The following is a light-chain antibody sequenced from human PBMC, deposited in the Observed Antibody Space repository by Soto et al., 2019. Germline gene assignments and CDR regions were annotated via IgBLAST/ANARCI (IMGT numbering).Light chain of an antibody. J-gene: IGKJ4*01. CDR2: RAS. Sequence: IVMTQSPATLSVSPWERATLSCRASQNIYSNVAWYQQRPGQAPRLLIYRASTRAPGIPARFSGSGSGTEFTLTINSLQSEDFAVYYCQQYKNWPTFGGGTKVDIK. CDR1: QNIYSN. V-gene: IGKV3-15*01. CDR3: QQYKNWPT.